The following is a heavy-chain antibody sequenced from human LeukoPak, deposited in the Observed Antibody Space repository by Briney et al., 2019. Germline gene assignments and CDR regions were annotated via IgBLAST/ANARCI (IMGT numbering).Heavy chain of an antibody. Sequence: GGSLRLSCAASGFTFSSYEMNWVRQAPGKGLEWVSYISSSGSTIYYADSVKGRFTISRDNAKNSLYLQMNSLRAEDTAVYYCVRVKRYSNAYGSDYWGQGTLVTVSS. D-gene: IGHD5-18*01. CDR2: ISSSGSTI. J-gene: IGHJ4*02. CDR1: GFTFSSYE. V-gene: IGHV3-48*03. CDR3: VRVKRYSNAYGSDY.